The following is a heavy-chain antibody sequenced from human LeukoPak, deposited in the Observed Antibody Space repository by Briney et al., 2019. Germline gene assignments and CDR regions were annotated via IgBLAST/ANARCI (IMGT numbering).Heavy chain of an antibody. Sequence: PSETLSLTCTVSGGSISSYYWSWIRQPPGKGVEWIGYISHSGSTNYNPSLKSRVTISVETSKNQFSLRLTSVTAADAAVYYCARHGHERAVVTPLYYFDYWGQGTMVTVSS. J-gene: IGHJ4*02. D-gene: IGHD5-18*01. CDR1: GGSISSYY. CDR2: ISHSGST. CDR3: ARHGHERAVVTPLYYFDY. V-gene: IGHV4-59*08.